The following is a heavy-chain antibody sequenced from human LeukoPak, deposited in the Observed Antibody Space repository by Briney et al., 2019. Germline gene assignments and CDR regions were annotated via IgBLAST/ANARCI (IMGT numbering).Heavy chain of an antibody. D-gene: IGHD3-10*01. CDR3: ARVPFDAVDGSGSSPSNWFDP. Sequence: ASVKVSCKASGYTFTSYGISWVRQAPGQGLEWIGWISAYNGNTSYAQKLQGRVTMTTDTSTSTAYMELRSLRSDDPAVYYCARVPFDAVDGSGSSPSNWFDPWGQGTLVTVSS. V-gene: IGHV1-18*01. CDR1: GYTFTSYG. J-gene: IGHJ5*02. CDR2: ISAYNGNT.